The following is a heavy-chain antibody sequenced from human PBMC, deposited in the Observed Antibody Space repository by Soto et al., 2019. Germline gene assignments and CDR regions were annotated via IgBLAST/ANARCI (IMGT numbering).Heavy chain of an antibody. D-gene: IGHD1-1*01. CDR2: MNQNGGEI. J-gene: IGHJ6*02. Sequence: EVQLVESGGGLVQPGGSLRLSCTVSGFTFGDFLMTWVRQAPGKGLEWVANMNQNGGEIYYADSVRGRFVISRDNAKNSLFLQMNSLSAEDTALYYCASQRISYAMDVWGQGTTVTVSS. CDR1: GFTFGDFL. CDR3: ASQRISYAMDV. V-gene: IGHV3-7*05.